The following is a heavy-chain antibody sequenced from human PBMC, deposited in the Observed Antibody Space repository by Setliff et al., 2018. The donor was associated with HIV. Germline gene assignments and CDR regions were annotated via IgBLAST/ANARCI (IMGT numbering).Heavy chain of an antibody. CDR2: ISGYNGNT. CDR3: ARGQIIVARSSSTVTAIDY. CDR1: GYTLINYG. V-gene: IGHV1-18*01. D-gene: IGHD4-17*01. J-gene: IGHJ4*02. Sequence: ASVKVSCKASGYTLINYGVTWVRQAPGQGLEWMGWISGYNGNTNYAQKFQGRVTMTTDTSTNTAYMELRSLRSDDTAVYYCARGQIIVARSSSTVTAIDYWGQGTQVTVSS.